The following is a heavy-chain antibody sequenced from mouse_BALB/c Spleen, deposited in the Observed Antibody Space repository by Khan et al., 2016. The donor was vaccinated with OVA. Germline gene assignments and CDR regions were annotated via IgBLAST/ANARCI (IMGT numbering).Heavy chain of an antibody. J-gene: IGHJ2*01. CDR3: ASPYDGSHYFDY. CDR2: IYPGTVST. D-gene: IGHD2-10*01. Sequence: VQLQESGAELVRPGASVNLSCKTSGYIFTSYWIHWVKQRPGQGLEWIARIYPGTVSTYYNEKFKGKATLTADKSSSTAYMQLSSLKSEDSAVYFCASPYDGSHYFDYWGQGTTLTVSS. CDR1: GYIFTSYW. V-gene: IGHV1S132*01.